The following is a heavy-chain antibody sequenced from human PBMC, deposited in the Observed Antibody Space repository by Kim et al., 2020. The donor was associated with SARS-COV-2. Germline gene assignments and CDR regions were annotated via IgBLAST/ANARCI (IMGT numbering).Heavy chain of an antibody. CDR2: INPSGGST. CDR3: ATVGTVGAELPFVS. J-gene: IGHJ5*02. D-gene: IGHD1-26*01. Sequence: ASVKVSCKASGYTFTTYYLHWVRQAPGQGLEWMGIINPSGGSTSYAQKFQGRVTMTRDTSTSTVYMELSSLRSEDTAVCYCATVGTVGAELPFVSWGQGTLVSVSS. V-gene: IGHV1-46*01. CDR1: GYTFTTYY.